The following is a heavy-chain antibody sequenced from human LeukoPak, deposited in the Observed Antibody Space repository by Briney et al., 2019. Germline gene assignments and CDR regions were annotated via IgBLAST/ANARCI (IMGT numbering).Heavy chain of an antibody. Sequence: ASVKVSCKASGGTFSSYAISWVRQAPGQGLEWMGRIIPILGIANYAQKFQGRVTITADKSTSTAYMELSSLRSEDTAVYYCARDLVVRDYYDSSGYRFDYWGQGTLVTVSS. CDR2: IIPILGIA. D-gene: IGHD3-22*01. J-gene: IGHJ4*02. V-gene: IGHV1-69*04. CDR1: GGTFSSYA. CDR3: ARDLVVRDYYDSSGYRFDY.